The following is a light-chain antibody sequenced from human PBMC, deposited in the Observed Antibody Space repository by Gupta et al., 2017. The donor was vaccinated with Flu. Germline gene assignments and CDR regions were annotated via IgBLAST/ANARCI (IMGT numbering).Light chain of an antibody. CDR2: EVS. Sequence: QSALTRPASVSGSPGQSITISCTGTSSDVGGYNYVSWYQQHPGKAPKLMIYEVSNRPSGVSNRFSGSKSGNTASLTISGLQAEDEADYYCSSYTSSSTGVVFGGGTKLTVL. V-gene: IGLV2-14*01. CDR3: SSYTSSSTGVV. J-gene: IGLJ2*01. CDR1: SSDVGGYNY.